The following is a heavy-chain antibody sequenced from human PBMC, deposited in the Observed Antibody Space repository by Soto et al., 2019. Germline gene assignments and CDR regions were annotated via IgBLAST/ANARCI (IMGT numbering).Heavy chain of an antibody. D-gene: IGHD3-9*01. CDR3: ARDPLPIFELRYFDWPRMLYY. CDR2: IIPIFGTA. V-gene: IGHV1-69*13. Sequence: GASVKVSCKASGGTFSSYAISWVRQAPGQGLEWMGGIIPIFGTANYAQRFQGRVTITADESTSTAYMELSSLRSEDTAVYYCARDPLPIFELRYFDWPRMLYYWGQGTLVNAPQ. J-gene: IGHJ4*02. CDR1: GGTFSSYA.